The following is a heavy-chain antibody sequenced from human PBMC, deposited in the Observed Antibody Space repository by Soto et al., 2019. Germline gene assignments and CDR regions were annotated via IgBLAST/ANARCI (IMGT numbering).Heavy chain of an antibody. CDR1: GGSISSYY. CDR2: IYYSGST. D-gene: IGHD3-3*01. J-gene: IGHJ6*03. V-gene: IGHV4-59*01. Sequence: SATLSLTCTVSGGSISSYYWSWIRQPPGKGLEWIGYIYYSGSTNYNPSLKSRVTISVDTSKNQFSLKLSSVTAADTAVYYCARVKGFLEWFPDVWGKGTTVTVSS. CDR3: ARVKGFLEWFPDV.